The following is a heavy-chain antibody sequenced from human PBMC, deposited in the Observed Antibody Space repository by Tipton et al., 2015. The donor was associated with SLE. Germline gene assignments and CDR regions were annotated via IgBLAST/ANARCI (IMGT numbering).Heavy chain of an antibody. CDR3: ARGERGLAAYPDR. CDR1: GFSYSDSY. D-gene: IGHD2-15*01. J-gene: IGHJ5*02. Sequence: SLRLSCAASGFSYSDSYMSWIRQAPGKGLEWISYICSSGGYTDYADSVKGRFTISRDNAKNSLYLQMNSLRAEDTALYYCARGERGLAAYPDRWGEATLVAVSA. CDR2: ICSSGGYT. V-gene: IGHV3-11*06.